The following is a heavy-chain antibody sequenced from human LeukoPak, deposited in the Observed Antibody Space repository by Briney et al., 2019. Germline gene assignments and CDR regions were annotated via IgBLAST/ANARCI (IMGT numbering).Heavy chain of an antibody. CDR1: GFTFSSYG. CDR2: IWHDGSKK. D-gene: IGHD6-13*01. Sequence: PGRSLRLSCAASGFTFSSYGMHWVRQAPGKGLEWVALIWHDGSKKYYADSVKGRFTISRDNSKNTLYLQMNSLRAEDTAVYYCAREPRAASDSLYFDYWGQGTLVTVSS. V-gene: IGHV3-33*01. J-gene: IGHJ4*02. CDR3: AREPRAASDSLYFDY.